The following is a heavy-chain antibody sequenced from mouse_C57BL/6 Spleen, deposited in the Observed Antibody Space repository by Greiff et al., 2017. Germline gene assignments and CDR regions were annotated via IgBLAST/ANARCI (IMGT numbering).Heavy chain of an antibody. CDR1: GYTFTDYE. J-gene: IGHJ1*03. CDR3: TRSLGYFDV. Sequence: VKLQESGAELVRPGASVTLSCKASGYTFTDYEMHWVKQTPVHGLEWIGAIDPETGGTAYNQKFKGKAILTADKSSSTAYMELRSLTSEDSAVYYCTRSLGYFDVWGTGTTVTVSS. V-gene: IGHV1-15*01. CDR2: IDPETGGT.